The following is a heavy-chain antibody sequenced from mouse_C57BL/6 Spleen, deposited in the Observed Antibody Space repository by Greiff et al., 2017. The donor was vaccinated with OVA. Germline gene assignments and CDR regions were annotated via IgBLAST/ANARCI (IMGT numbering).Heavy chain of an antibody. CDR1: GYTFTSYW. D-gene: IGHD2-1*01. V-gene: IGHV1-64*01. CDR2: IHPNSGST. CDR3: ARGDYYGKPYYAMDY. Sequence: QVQLPQPGAEPVNPSYSVKLSCKASGYTFTSYWMHWVKQRPGQGLEWIGMIHPNSGSTNYNEKFKSKATLTVDKSSSTAYMQLSSLTAEDSAVYYGARGDYYGKPYYAMDYWGQGTSVTVSS. J-gene: IGHJ4*01.